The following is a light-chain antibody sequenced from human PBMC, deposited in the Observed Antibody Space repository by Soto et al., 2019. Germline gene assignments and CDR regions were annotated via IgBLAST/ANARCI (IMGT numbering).Light chain of an antibody. CDR1: QSVSSSY. CDR2: GTS. J-gene: IGKJ1*01. Sequence: EVVLTQSPGTLSLSPGERATLSCRASQSVSSSYLACHQKKPGQAHRFLIYGTSSRTTGIPDRFSGSGSGTDFTLTISRLEPEDCAVYYCQQYGSSSWTFGQGTKVEIK. CDR3: QQYGSSSWT. V-gene: IGKV3-20*01.